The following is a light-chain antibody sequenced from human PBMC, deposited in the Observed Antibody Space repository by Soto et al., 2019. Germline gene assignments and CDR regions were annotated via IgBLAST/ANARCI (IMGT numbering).Light chain of an antibody. J-gene: IGKJ1*01. CDR2: AAS. Sequence: DIQMTQSPSSLSASVGDRLTITCRASQAIRNHLGWYQQKRGKVPKRLIYAASSLHTGVPSRFSGSGSGTEFTLTISSLQPEDFATYYCLQHDSYPWTFGQGTKVEIK. CDR3: LQHDSYPWT. CDR1: QAIRNH. V-gene: IGKV1-17*01.